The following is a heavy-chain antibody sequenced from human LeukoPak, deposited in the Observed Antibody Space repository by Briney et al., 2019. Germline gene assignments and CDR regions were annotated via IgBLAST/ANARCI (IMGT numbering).Heavy chain of an antibody. CDR2: IKQDGSEK. V-gene: IGHV3-7*01. J-gene: IGHJ4*02. Sequence: GGSLRLSCAASGFTFSSYWMSWVRQAPGKGLEWVANIKQDGSEKYYVDSVKGRFTTSSDNAKNSLYLQMNSLRAEDTAVYYCARDGDIVVVVAATLIDYWGQGTLVTVSS. D-gene: IGHD2-15*01. CDR3: ARDGDIVVVVAATLIDY. CDR1: GFTFSSYW.